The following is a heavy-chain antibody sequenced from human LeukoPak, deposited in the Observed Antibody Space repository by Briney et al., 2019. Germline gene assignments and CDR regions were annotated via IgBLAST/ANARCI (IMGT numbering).Heavy chain of an antibody. CDR3: AKLFESGTYNNFFHY. V-gene: IGHV3-23*01. CDR2: ITATSSST. Sequence: PGGSLRLSCVASGFTFSSYEINWVRQAPGKGLEWVSAITATSSSTHDADSVQGRFTISRDNSKSTLYLQMNSLRPEDTAIYYCAKLFESGTYNNFFHYWGKGTTVTISS. J-gene: IGHJ6*04. D-gene: IGHD3-10*01. CDR1: GFTFSSYE.